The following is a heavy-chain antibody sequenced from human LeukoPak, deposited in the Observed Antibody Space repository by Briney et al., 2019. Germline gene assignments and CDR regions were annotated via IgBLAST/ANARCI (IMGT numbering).Heavy chain of an antibody. CDR3: AKDAVYDDSSGYFDY. J-gene: IGHJ4*02. Sequence: GGSLRLSCAASGFTFNIYAMSWVRQAPGKGLERVSAISGRGGSTYYADSVKGRFIISRDNSKNTLFLQMNSLRAEDTAVYYCAKDAVYDDSSGYFDYWGQGTLVTVSS. CDR2: ISGRGGST. CDR1: GFTFNIYA. D-gene: IGHD3-22*01. V-gene: IGHV3-23*01.